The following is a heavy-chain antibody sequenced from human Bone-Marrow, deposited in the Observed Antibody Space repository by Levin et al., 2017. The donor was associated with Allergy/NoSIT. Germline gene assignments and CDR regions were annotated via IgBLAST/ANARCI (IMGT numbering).Heavy chain of an antibody. CDR2: IYSGGST. V-gene: IGHV3-53*01. D-gene: IGHD3-10*01. J-gene: IGHJ4*02. Sequence: GGSLRLSCAASGFTVSSNYMSWVRQAPGKGLEWVSIIYSGGSTYYADSVKGRFTISRDNSNNMLYLQMNSLRAEDTAVYYCARGSGWFGEEEGLDYWGQGTLVTVSS. CDR3: ARGSGWFGEEEGLDY. CDR1: GFTVSSNY.